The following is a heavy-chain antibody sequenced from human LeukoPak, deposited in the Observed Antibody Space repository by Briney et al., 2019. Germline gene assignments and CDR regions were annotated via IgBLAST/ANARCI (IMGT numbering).Heavy chain of an antibody. CDR1: GFTFSSYS. J-gene: IGHJ4*02. CDR2: ISSSSSYI. D-gene: IGHD2-8*02. V-gene: IGHV3-21*04. Sequence: GGSLRLSCAASGFTFSSYSMNWVRQAPGKGLEWVSSISSSSSYIYYADSVKGRFTLSRDNSENTLYLQMNSLRADDTAVYYCARDLPVGDYFDYWGQGALVTVSS. CDR3: ARDLPVGDYFDY.